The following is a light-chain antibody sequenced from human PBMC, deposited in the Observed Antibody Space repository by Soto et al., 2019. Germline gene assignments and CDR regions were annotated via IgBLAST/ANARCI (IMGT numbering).Light chain of an antibody. V-gene: IGKV1-39*01. Sequence: DIQMTQSPSSLSASVGDRVTITCRASQSISRNLNWYQQKPGKAPNLLIFGSSTLQTGVPSRFTRSGSGTDFTLTISSLQPEDFATYYCQHSYDILWTFGQGTNVEIK. CDR3: QHSYDILWT. CDR2: GSS. J-gene: IGKJ1*01. CDR1: QSISRN.